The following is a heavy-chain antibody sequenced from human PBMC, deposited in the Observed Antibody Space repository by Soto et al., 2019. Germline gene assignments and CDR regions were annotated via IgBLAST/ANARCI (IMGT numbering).Heavy chain of an antibody. CDR1: GGSISSSSYY. CDR2: IYYSGST. J-gene: IGHJ4*02. CDR3: ARHRVERRERYFDY. D-gene: IGHD1-26*01. Sequence: SETLSLTCTVSGGSISSSSYYWGWIRQPPGKGLEWIGSIYYSGSTYYNPSLKSRVTISVDTSKNQFSLKLSSVTAADTAVYYCARHRVERRERYFDYWGQGTLVTVSS. V-gene: IGHV4-39*01.